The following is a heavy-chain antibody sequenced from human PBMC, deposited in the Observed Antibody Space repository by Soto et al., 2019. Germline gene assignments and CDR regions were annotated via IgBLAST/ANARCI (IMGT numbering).Heavy chain of an antibody. V-gene: IGHV3-7*01. D-gene: IGHD3-16*01. CDR2: IKEDGSEK. CDR1: GFTFSSYW. Sequence: GGSLILSCAASGFTFSSYWMNWVRQTPGKGLEWVANIKEDGSEKYYVDSVKDRFTISRDNSKNSLSLQMNSLRAEDTAVYYCARGCITRPCSWGNYFDYWGQGTLVTVSS. J-gene: IGHJ4*02. CDR3: ARGCITRPCSWGNYFDY.